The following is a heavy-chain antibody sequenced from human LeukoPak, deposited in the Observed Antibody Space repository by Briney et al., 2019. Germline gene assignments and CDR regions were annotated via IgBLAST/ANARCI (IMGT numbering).Heavy chain of an antibody. CDR3: ARSMQHDYGYGY. J-gene: IGHJ4*02. CDR1: GYTFTGYY. CDR2: INPNSGGT. V-gene: IGHV1-2*02. Sequence: ASVKVSCKASGYTFTGYYMHWVRQAPGQGLEWMGWINPNSGGTSYAQKFQGRVTMTRDTSISTAYMELSRLRSDDTAVYYCARSMQHDYGYGYWGQGTLVTVSS. D-gene: IGHD4/OR15-4a*01.